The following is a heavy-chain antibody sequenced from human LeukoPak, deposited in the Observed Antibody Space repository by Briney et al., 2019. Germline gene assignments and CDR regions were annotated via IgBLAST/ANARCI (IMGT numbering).Heavy chain of an antibody. CDR1: GYTFTINH. D-gene: IGHD1-1*01. V-gene: IGHV1-69*13. CDR3: ARAGTTGDY. J-gene: IGHJ4*02. CDR2: IIPIFGTA. Sequence: GASVKVSCKASGYTFTINHIHWVRQAPGQGLEWMGGIIPIFGTANYAQKFQGRVTITADESTSTAYMELSSLRSEDTAVYYCARAGTTGDYWGQGTLVTVSS.